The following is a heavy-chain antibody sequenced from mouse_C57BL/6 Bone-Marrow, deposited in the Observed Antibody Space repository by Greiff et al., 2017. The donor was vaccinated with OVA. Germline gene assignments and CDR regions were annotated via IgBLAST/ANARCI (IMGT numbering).Heavy chain of an antibody. Sequence: VQLQQSGAELVRPGASVTLSCKASGYTFTDYEMHWVKQTPVHGLEWIGAIDPETGGTAYNQKFKGKAILTADKSSSTAYMELRSLTSEDSAVYYCTRRGRDYYAMDDWGQGTSVTVSS. V-gene: IGHV1-15*01. CDR2: IDPETGGT. CDR1: GYTFTDYE. J-gene: IGHJ4*01. CDR3: TRRGRDYYAMDD.